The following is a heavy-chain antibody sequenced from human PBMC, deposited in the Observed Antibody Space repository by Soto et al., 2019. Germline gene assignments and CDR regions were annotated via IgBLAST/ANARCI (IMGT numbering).Heavy chain of an antibody. J-gene: IGHJ6*02. Sequence: SETLSLTCTVSGGSISRYYWSWIRQPPGKGLEWIGYIYYSGSTHYNPSLKSRVTISVDTSKNQFSLKLSSVTAADTAVYYCARHAPYCSSTSHCAYGMDVWGQGTTVTVS. V-gene: IGHV4-59*08. CDR2: IYYSGST. D-gene: IGHD2-2*01. CDR3: ARHAPYCSSTSHCAYGMDV. CDR1: GGSISRYY.